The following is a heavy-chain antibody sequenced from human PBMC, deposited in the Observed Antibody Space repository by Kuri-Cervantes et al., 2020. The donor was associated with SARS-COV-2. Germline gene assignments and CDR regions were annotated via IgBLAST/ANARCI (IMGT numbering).Heavy chain of an antibody. V-gene: IGHV3-53*01. D-gene: IGHD3/OR15-3a*01. Sequence: GGSLRLSCAASGFTVGSNYMSWVRQAPGKGLEWVSVIYSGGSTYYADSVRGRFTISRDNPKNTLYLQMNSLRAEDTAVYYCARVDSYRENYYYYGMDVWGQGTTVTVSS. J-gene: IGHJ6*02. CDR1: GFTVGSNY. CDR3: ARVDSYRENYYYYGMDV. CDR2: IYSGGST.